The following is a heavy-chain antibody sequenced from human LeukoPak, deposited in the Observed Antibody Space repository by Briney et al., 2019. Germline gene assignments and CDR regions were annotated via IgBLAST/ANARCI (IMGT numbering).Heavy chain of an antibody. D-gene: IGHD3-22*01. CDR2: IYTSGST. CDR3: ARDYYDSSGYYPFDY. J-gene: IGHJ4*02. V-gene: IGHV4-61*02. CDR1: GGSISSGSYY. Sequence: SQTLSLTCTVSGGSISSGSYYWSWIRQPAGKGLEWIGRIYTSGSTNYNPSLKSRVTMSVDTSKNQFSLKLSSVTAADTAVYYCARDYYDSSGYYPFDYWGQGTLVTVSS.